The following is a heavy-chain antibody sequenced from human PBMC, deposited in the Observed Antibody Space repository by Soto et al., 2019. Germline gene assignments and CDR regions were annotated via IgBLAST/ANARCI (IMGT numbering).Heavy chain of an antibody. CDR1: GFTFSSSP. D-gene: IGHD5-12*01. Sequence: EVQLLESGGGLVQPGGSLRLSCAASGFTFSSSPMSWVRQAPGKGLEWVSAISGSGGSTYYADSLQGRFSISRDNAKNTLSLQMNSLRSEDTAVYYCAKDLATVVNYYSYGMDVWGQGTTVTISS. CDR2: ISGSGGST. J-gene: IGHJ6*02. CDR3: AKDLATVVNYYSYGMDV. V-gene: IGHV3-23*01.